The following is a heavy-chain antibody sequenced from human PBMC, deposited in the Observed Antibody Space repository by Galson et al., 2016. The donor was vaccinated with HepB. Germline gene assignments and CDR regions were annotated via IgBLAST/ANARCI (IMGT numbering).Heavy chain of an antibody. J-gene: IGHJ4*02. Sequence: SLRLSCASSGFSISAYWMHWVRQAPGRGLMCVSRIRGDGTSISYADSVEGRFTVSRDNAKNTLYLEMSSLRAEDTAVYYCVRGVEGWSRFACWGQGTLVTASS. V-gene: IGHV3-74*01. CDR1: GFSISAYW. CDR2: IRGDGTSI. CDR3: VRGVEGWSRFAC.